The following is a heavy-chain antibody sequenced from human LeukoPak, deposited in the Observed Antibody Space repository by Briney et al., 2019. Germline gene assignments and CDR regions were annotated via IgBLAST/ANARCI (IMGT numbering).Heavy chain of an antibody. D-gene: IGHD5-24*01. J-gene: IGHJ4*02. Sequence: VASVKASCKASGGTFSSYAISWVRQAPGQGLEWMGRIIPIFGTANYAQKFQGRVTITTDESTSTAYMELSSLRSEDTAVYYCARETQTGWLQLDYWGQGTLVTVSS. CDR3: ARETQTGWLQLDY. CDR1: GGTFSSYA. V-gene: IGHV1-69*05. CDR2: IIPIFGTA.